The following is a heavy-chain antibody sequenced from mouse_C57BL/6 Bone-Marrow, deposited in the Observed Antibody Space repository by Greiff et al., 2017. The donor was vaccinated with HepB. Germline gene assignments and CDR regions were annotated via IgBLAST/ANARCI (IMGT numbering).Heavy chain of an antibody. CDR3: ARHEAGNYDGYQGGFAY. CDR2: FYPGSGSI. D-gene: IGHD2-3*01. Sequence: QVQLQQSGAELVKPGASVKLSCKASDYTFTEYTIHWVKQRSGQGLEWIGWFYPGSGSIKYNEKFKDKATLTADKSSSTVYMELSRLTSEDSAVYFCARHEAGNYDGYQGGFAYWGQGTLVTVSA. CDR1: DYTFTEYT. V-gene: IGHV1-62-2*01. J-gene: IGHJ3*01.